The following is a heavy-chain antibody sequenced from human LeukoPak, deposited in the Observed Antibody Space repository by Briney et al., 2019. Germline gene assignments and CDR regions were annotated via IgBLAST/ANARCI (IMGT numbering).Heavy chain of an antibody. J-gene: IGHJ4*02. CDR3: ARDTGMTYYYFDY. CDR2: IVVGSGNT. Sequence: SVKVSCKASGFTFTSSAVQWVRQARGQRLEWIGWIVVGSGNTNYAQKFQGRVTITADESTSTAYMELSSLRSEDTAVYYCARDTGMTYYYFDYWGQGTLVTVSS. D-gene: IGHD1-1*01. V-gene: IGHV1-58*01. CDR1: GFTFTSSA.